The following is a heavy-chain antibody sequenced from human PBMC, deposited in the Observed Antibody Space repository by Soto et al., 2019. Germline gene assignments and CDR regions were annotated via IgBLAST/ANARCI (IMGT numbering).Heavy chain of an antibody. CDR1: GFTFSSYA. V-gene: IGHV3-23*01. CDR2: ITSSGGST. Sequence: EVQLLESGGGLIQPGGSLRLSCAASGFTFSSYAMSWVRQAPGKGPEWVSTITSSGGSTYYADSVKGRFSISRDNSKNTLYLQMNSLRAEDTAIYYCANRLYSSGNYGMDVWGQGTTVTVSS. CDR3: ANRLYSSGNYGMDV. D-gene: IGHD6-19*01. J-gene: IGHJ6*02.